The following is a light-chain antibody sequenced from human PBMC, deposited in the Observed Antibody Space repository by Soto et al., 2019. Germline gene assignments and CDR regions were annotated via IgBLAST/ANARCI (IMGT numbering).Light chain of an antibody. CDR1: QSVSSGY. Sequence: ENVLTQSPGTLSLSPGERATLSCRASQSVSSGYLAWYQRKPGQAPRLLIYGASNRATGIPDRFSGSGSGTDFTLTISRLEPEDSAVYYCQQYGSSPLWTFGQGTKVEIK. V-gene: IGKV3-20*01. J-gene: IGKJ1*01. CDR2: GAS. CDR3: QQYGSSPLWT.